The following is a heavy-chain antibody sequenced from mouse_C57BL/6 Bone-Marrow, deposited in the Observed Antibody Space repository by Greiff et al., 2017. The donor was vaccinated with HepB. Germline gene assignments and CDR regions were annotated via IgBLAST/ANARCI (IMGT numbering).Heavy chain of an antibody. CDR2: IYPRSGNT. CDR1: GYTFTSYG. CDR3: ARGYYGSSEVAY. V-gene: IGHV1-81*01. J-gene: IGHJ3*01. D-gene: IGHD1-1*01. Sequence: QVQLQQSGAELARPGASVKLPCKASGYTFTSYGISWVKQRTGQGLEWIGEIYPRSGNTYYNEKFKGKATLTADKSSSTAYMELRSLTSEDSAVYFCARGYYGSSEVAYWGQGTLVTVSA.